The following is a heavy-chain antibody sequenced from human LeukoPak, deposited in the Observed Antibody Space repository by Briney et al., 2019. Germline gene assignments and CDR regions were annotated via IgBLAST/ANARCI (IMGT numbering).Heavy chain of an antibody. D-gene: IGHD3-10*01. V-gene: IGHV1-2*06. Sequence: ASVKVSCKASGYTFTGYYMHWARQAPGQGLEWMGRINPNSGGTNYAQKFQGRVTMTRDTSISTAYMELSRLRSDDTAVYYCARVWRFGAFNYGMDVWGQGTTVTVSS. CDR1: GYTFTGYY. J-gene: IGHJ6*02. CDR3: ARVWRFGAFNYGMDV. CDR2: INPNSGGT.